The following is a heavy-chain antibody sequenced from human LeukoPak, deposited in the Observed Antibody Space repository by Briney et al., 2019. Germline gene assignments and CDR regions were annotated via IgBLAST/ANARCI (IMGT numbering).Heavy chain of an antibody. J-gene: IGHJ5*02. CDR1: GFNVSTTY. Sequence: GGSLRLSCAASGFNVSTTYMSWVRQAPGKGLEWVSVIYSGGSTYYADSVKGRFTISRDNSKSTVYLQMNSLRAEDTAVYYCARVGHGYCSGGSCSVSWGQGTLVTVSS. V-gene: IGHV3-53*01. CDR3: ARVGHGYCSGGSCSVS. CDR2: IYSGGST. D-gene: IGHD2-15*01.